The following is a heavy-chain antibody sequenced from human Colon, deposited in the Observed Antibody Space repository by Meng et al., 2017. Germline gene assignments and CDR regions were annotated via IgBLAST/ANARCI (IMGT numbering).Heavy chain of an antibody. D-gene: IGHD1-7*01. V-gene: IGHV4-4*02. J-gene: IGHJ4*02. CDR1: GGFSSIYW. CDR2: MHQSGSS. CDR3: ARGWKYAWFN. Sequence: SETLSLTCAVSGGFSSIYWWSWLRQPPGKGLEWIGEMHQSGSSNYNPSLKSRLTMSVDESKNHLSLKLNSVTAADTAVYYCARGWKYAWFNWGQGTLVTVSS.